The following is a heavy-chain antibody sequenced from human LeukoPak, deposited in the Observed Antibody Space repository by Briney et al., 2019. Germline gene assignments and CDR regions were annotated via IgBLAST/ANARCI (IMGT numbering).Heavy chain of an antibody. J-gene: IGHJ5*02. CDR2: IYPGDSDT. Sequence: GESLKISCKGSGYRFTSYWIGWVRQMPGKGLEWMGIIYPGDSDTRYSPSFQGQVTISADKSISTAYLQWSSLKASDTAMYYCARAGYSSGWWFDPRGQGTLVTVSS. CDR1: GYRFTSYW. D-gene: IGHD6-19*01. V-gene: IGHV5-51*01. CDR3: ARAGYSSGWWFDP.